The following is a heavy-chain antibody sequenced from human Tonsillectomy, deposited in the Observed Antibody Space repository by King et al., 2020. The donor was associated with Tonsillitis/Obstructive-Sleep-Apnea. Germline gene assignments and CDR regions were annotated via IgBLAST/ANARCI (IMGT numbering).Heavy chain of an antibody. Sequence: VQLQQWGAGLLKPSETLSLTCAVYGGSFSGYYWSWIRQPPGKGLEWIGEINNSGSTNYNPSLKSRVTISVDTDKNQFSLKLSSVTAADTAVYYCARAPIVGATQASYYYYYYIDVWGKGTTVTVS. CDR1: GGSFSGYY. J-gene: IGHJ6*03. CDR2: INNSGST. CDR3: ARAPIVGATQASYYYYYYIDV. D-gene: IGHD1-26*01. V-gene: IGHV4-34*01.